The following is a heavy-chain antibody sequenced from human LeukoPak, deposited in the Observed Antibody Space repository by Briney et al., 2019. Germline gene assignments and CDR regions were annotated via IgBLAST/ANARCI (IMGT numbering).Heavy chain of an antibody. Sequence: GGSLRLSCAASGFTFGSYAMHWVRQAPGKGLEWVAVISYDGSNKYYADSVKGRFTISRDNSKNTLYLQMNSLRAEDTAVYYCARAPDTAMATNWGQGTLVTVSS. CDR1: GFTFGSYA. D-gene: IGHD5-18*01. V-gene: IGHV3-30-3*01. CDR2: ISYDGSNK. J-gene: IGHJ4*02. CDR3: ARAPDTAMATN.